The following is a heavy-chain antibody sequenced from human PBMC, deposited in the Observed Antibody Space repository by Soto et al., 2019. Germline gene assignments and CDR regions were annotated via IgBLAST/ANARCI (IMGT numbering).Heavy chain of an antibody. Sequence: ASVTVSCKTAGYTFTGYYMHWVRQAPGQGLEWMGWINPNSGGTNYAQKFQGWVTMTRDTSISTAYMELSRLRSDDTAVYYCARDLKNCSGGSCYPPFFGMDVWGQGTTVTVSS. CDR1: GYTFTGYY. CDR2: INPNSGGT. CDR3: ARDLKNCSGGSCYPPFFGMDV. J-gene: IGHJ6*02. D-gene: IGHD2-15*01. V-gene: IGHV1-2*04.